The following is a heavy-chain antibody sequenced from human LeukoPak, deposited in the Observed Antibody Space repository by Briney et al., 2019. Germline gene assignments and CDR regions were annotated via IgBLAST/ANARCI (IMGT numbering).Heavy chain of an antibody. Sequence: SETLSLTCTVSGGSISSYYWTWIRQPPGKALEWIGYIHYTGSTNYNPSLKSRVTISVDTSKNQFSLKLSSVTAADTAVYYCARAGSSWSTGYYFDYWGQGTLVTVSS. CDR3: ARAGSSWSTGYYFDY. CDR2: IHYTGST. V-gene: IGHV4-59*01. CDR1: GGSISSYY. J-gene: IGHJ4*02. D-gene: IGHD6-13*01.